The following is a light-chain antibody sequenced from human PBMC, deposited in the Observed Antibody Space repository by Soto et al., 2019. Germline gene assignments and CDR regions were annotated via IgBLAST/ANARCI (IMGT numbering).Light chain of an antibody. Sequence: DIQMTQSPSTLSASVGDRVTITCRASQSISSWLAWYQQKPGKAPKLLIYDAASWESGVPSRFSGSGSGTEFTLTISSRQPADFATYYCQQYNSYSEAFGQGTKVDI. V-gene: IGKV1-5*01. J-gene: IGKJ1*01. CDR3: QQYNSYSEA. CDR2: DAA. CDR1: QSISSW.